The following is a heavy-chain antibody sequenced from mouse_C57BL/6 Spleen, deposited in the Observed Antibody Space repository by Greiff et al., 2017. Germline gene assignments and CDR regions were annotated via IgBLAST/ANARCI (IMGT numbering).Heavy chain of an antibody. CDR3: ARETSIYFDY. CDR1: GFTFSDYY. V-gene: IGHV5-16*01. J-gene: IGHJ2*01. CDR2: ITYDGSST. Sequence: DVKLVESEGGLVQPGSSMKLSCTASGFTFSDYYMAWVRQVPEKGLEWVANITYDGSSTYYLDSLTSRFIISRDNAKNILYLQMSSLKSDDTATYYCARETSIYFDYWGQGTTLTVSS. D-gene: IGHD1-1*01.